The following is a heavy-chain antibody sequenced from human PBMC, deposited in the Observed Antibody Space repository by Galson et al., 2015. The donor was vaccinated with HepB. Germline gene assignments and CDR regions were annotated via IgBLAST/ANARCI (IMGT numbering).Heavy chain of an antibody. Sequence: SLRLSCAASGFSFSSYNMNWVRQAPGKGLEWVSSISSTSSFIFYSDSVKGRFTISRDNAKNSLSLQMNSLRAEDTAVYYCARDEGSGDIAVAEFDCWGQGTLVTVSS. J-gene: IGHJ4*02. D-gene: IGHD6-19*01. V-gene: IGHV3-21*01. CDR1: GFSFSSYN. CDR3: ARDEGSGDIAVAEFDC. CDR2: ISSTSSFI.